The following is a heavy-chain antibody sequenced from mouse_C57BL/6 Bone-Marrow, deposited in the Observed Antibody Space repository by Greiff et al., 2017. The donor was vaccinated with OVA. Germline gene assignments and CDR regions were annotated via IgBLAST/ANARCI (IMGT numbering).Heavy chain of an antibody. CDR2: ICSSGST. CDR3: GRGAWFAY. CDR1: GYSITSAY. J-gene: IGHJ3*01. Sequence: EVKLMESGPGLAKPSQTLSLTCSVSGYSITSAYWNWIRKFPGNKLEYMGYICSSGSTYNNPSLISRNSITRDTSKNQYYQQLNSMTTEDTATFYCGRGAWFAYWGQGTLVTVSA. V-gene: IGHV3-8*01.